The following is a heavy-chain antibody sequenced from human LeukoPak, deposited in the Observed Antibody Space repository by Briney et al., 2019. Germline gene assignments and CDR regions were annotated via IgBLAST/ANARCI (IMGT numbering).Heavy chain of an antibody. CDR3: ARDGSARMYFDY. Sequence: GGSLRLSCAASGFTFSSYAMSWVRQAPGKGLEWVSSISSSSSYIYYADSVKGRFTISRDNAKNSLYLQMNSLRAEDTAVYYCARDGSARMYFDYWGQGTLVTVSS. D-gene: IGHD5-12*01. J-gene: IGHJ4*02. CDR1: GFTFSSYA. V-gene: IGHV3-21*01. CDR2: ISSSSSYI.